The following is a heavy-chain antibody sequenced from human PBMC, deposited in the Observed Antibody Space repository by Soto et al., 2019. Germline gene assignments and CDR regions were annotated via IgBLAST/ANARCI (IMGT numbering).Heavy chain of an antibody. J-gene: IGHJ5*02. V-gene: IGHV4-31*03. Sequence: QVQLQESGPGLVKPSQTLSLTCTVSGGSISSGGYYWSWIRQHPGKGLEWIGYISYSGSTYYNPSLKSRVTMSVDTSKNQFSLKLSSVTAADTAVYYCARSPPRYCSSTSCYGGRFDPWGQGTLVTVSS. CDR2: ISYSGST. CDR3: ARSPPRYCSSTSCYGGRFDP. D-gene: IGHD2-2*01. CDR1: GGSISSGGYY.